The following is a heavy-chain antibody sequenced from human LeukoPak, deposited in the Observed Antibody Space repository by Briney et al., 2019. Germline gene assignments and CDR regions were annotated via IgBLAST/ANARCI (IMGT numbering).Heavy chain of an antibody. Sequence: GGSLRLSCAASGFTFSSYGMPWVRQAPGKGLEWVAVIWYDGSNKYYADSVKGRFTISRENSKNTLYLQMNSLRAEDTAVYYCARVYMDLSMDVWGQGTTVTVSS. CDR1: GFTFSSYG. CDR3: ARVYMDLSMDV. D-gene: IGHD3/OR15-3a*01. V-gene: IGHV3-33*03. CDR2: IWYDGSNK. J-gene: IGHJ6*02.